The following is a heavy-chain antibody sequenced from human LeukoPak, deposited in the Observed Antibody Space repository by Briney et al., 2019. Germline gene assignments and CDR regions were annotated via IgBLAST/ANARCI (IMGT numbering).Heavy chain of an antibody. CDR3: AKDLRAGSGSSPYYGMDV. CDR2: ISSSGGSA. D-gene: IGHD3-10*01. CDR1: GFTFSNYA. V-gene: IGHV3-23*01. Sequence: GGSLRLSCAASGFTFSNYAMSWVRQAPGKGLEWVSSISSSGGSAYYADSVKGRFTISRDNSKNTLYLQMNSLRAEDTAVYYCAKDLRAGSGSSPYYGMDVWGQGTTVTVSS. J-gene: IGHJ6*02.